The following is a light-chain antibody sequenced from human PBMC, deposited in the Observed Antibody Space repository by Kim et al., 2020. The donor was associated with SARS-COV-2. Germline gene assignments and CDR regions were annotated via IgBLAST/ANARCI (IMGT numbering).Light chain of an antibody. J-gene: IGLJ2*01. CDR2: EVS. CDR3: CSYVGSFILL. V-gene: IGLV2-11*03. Sequence: QSVTISCTGTSSDVGGNIYVSWYQQNPGKAPKLIIYEVSRRPSGVPDRFSGSRSGNTASLSISGLQAEDEADYYCCSYVGSFILLFGGGTKVTVL. CDR1: SSDVGGNIY.